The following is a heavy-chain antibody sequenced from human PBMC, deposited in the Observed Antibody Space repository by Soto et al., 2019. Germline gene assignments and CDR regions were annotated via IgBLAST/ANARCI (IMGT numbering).Heavy chain of an antibody. CDR3: ARLNSPLAHAFDI. CDR1: GFTFSSYS. J-gene: IGHJ3*02. Sequence: GGSLRLSCAASGFTFSSYSMDWVRQAPGKGLEWVSYISSSSSTIYYADSVKGRFTISRDNAKNSLYLQMNSLRDEDTAVYYCARLNSPLAHAFDIWGQGTMVTVSS. D-gene: IGHD2-15*01. V-gene: IGHV3-48*02. CDR2: ISSSSSTI.